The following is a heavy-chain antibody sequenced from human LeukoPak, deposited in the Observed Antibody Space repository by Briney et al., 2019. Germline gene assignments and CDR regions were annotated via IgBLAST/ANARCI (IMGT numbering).Heavy chain of an antibody. CDR3: ARGIIGSSYAFDI. Sequence: GGSLRLSCAASGFTLSNAWMNWVRRAPGKGLEWVSYISSSGSTIYYADSVKGRFTISRDNAKNSLYLQMNSLRAEDTAVYYCARGIIGSSYAFDIWGQGTMVTVSS. V-gene: IGHV3-48*04. CDR2: ISSSGSTI. D-gene: IGHD6-6*01. CDR1: GFTLSNAW. J-gene: IGHJ3*02.